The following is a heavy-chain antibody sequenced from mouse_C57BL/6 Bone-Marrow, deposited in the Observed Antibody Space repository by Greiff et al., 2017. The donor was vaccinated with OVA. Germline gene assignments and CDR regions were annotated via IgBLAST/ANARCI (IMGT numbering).Heavy chain of an antibody. V-gene: IGHV5-4*01. Sequence: EVQVVESGGGLVKPGGSLKLSCAASGFTFSSYAMSWVRQTPEKRLEWVATISDGGSYTYYPDNVKGRFTISRDNAKNNLYLQMSHLKSEDTAMYYCARGFGAMDYWGQGTSVTVSS. CDR1: GFTFSSYA. J-gene: IGHJ4*01. CDR3: ARGFGAMDY. CDR2: ISDGGSYT.